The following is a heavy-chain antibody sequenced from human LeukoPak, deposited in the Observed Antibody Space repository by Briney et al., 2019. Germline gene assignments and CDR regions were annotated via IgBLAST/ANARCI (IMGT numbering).Heavy chain of an antibody. CDR2: IIPIFGTA. J-gene: IGHJ3*02. V-gene: IGHV1-69*05. Sequence: ASVKVSCKASGGTFSSYAISWVRQAPGQGLEWMGGIIPIFGTANYAQKFQGRVTITTDESTSTAYVELSSLRSEDTAVYYCARDLLGLWFGGRDPGAFDIWGQGTMVTVSS. CDR1: GGTFSSYA. CDR3: ARDLLGLWFGGRDPGAFDI. D-gene: IGHD3-10*01.